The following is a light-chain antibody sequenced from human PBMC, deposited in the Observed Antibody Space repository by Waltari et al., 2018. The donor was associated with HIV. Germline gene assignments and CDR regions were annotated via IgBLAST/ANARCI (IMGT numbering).Light chain of an antibody. CDR2: GTS. V-gene: IGKV3-11*01. J-gene: IGKJ2*01. CDR3: QQRSDWPYT. Sequence: VFTQSPPTLSLPPVEGAALPCRASPSVSSHLAWYQQIPGHPPRLLIYGTSNRAPGVPARFSGSGSGTDFTLTISSLEPEDFAVYFCQQRSDWPYTFGQGTKVEIK. CDR1: PSVSSH.